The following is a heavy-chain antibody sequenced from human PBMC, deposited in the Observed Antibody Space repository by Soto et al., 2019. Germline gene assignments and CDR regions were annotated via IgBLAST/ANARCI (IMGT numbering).Heavy chain of an antibody. CDR2: TYSGDST. D-gene: IGHD1-1*01. V-gene: IGHV3-53*01. J-gene: IGHJ6*02. Sequence: GGSLRLSCAASGFTVSSSYMSWVRQAPGKGLEWVSLTYSGDSTYYADSVKGRFTISRDNSKNTLYLQMNSLRAEDTAVYYCATDSVHDYYYGMDVWGQGTTVTVSS. CDR3: ATDSVHDYYYGMDV. CDR1: GFTVSSSY.